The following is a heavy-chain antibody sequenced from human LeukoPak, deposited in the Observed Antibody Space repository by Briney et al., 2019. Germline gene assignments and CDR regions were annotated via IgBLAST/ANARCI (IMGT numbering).Heavy chain of an antibody. CDR3: AKSSIMFAAGRLGSIDF. CDR2: ILSSGTT. V-gene: IGHV3-23*01. CDR1: GFPFSASA. Sequence: GGSLRLSCAASGFPFSASAMTWVRQAPGKGLEWVSHILSSGTTFYADSVRGRFTISRDNSKNTLCLLMSSLRAEDTAVYYCAKSSIMFAAGRLGSIDFWGQGTLVTVSS. J-gene: IGHJ4*02. D-gene: IGHD6-25*01.